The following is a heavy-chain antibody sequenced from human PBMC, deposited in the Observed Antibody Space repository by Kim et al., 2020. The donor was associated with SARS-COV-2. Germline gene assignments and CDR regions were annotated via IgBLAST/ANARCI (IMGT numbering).Heavy chain of an antibody. CDR1: GFTFSSYA. V-gene: IGHV3-23*01. D-gene: IGHD6-13*01. CDR3: TKGGVAPGSKNAKYFDY. Sequence: GGSLRLSCAASGFTFSSYAMRWVRQTPGKGLEWVSSIGGSRPNTYYADSVKGRFTISRDNSKNTLYLQMNSLRADDTAVYYCTKGGVAPGSKNAKYFDYWGQGILLTVSS. CDR2: IGGSRPNT. J-gene: IGHJ4*02.